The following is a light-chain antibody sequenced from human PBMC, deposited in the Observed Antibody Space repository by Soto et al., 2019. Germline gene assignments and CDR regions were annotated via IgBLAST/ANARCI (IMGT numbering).Light chain of an antibody. Sequence: SELNQAGYESRSHGPSIPITNTRTSSDVGGYNYVSWYQQHPGKAPKLMVYDVSNRPSGVSNRFSGSKSGNTASLTISGLQAEDEADYYCSSYTSSSTYVFGTGTKVTVL. J-gene: IGLJ1*01. CDR1: SSDVGGYNY. V-gene: IGLV2-14*01. CDR3: SSYTSSSTYV. CDR2: DVS.